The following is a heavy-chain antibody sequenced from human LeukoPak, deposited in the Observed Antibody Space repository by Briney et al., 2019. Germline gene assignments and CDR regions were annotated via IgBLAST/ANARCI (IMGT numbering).Heavy chain of an antibody. J-gene: IGHJ3*02. D-gene: IGHD2-15*01. CDR3: VRHLSAGRPAFDI. V-gene: IGHV4-59*08. Sequence: SETLSLTCTVSGGSINSYYWSWVRQPPGKGLEWVGYIYYSGSTNYNPSLKSRVTISVDTSNNKFSLKLTSLTAADTAVYYCVRHLSAGRPAFDIWGQGTMVTVSS. CDR1: GGSINSYY. CDR2: IYYSGST.